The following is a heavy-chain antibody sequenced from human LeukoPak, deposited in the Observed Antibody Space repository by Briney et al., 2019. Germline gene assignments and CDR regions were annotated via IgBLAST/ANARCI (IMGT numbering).Heavy chain of an antibody. D-gene: IGHD1-14*01. Sequence: PSETLSLTCAVYGGSFSGYYWSWIRQPPGKGLEWIGEINHSGSTNYNPSLKSRVTVSVDTSKNQFSLKLSSVTAADTAVYYCARQDSGYNWFDPWGQGTLVTVSS. J-gene: IGHJ5*02. CDR2: INHSGST. CDR1: GGSFSGYY. V-gene: IGHV4-34*01. CDR3: ARQDSGYNWFDP.